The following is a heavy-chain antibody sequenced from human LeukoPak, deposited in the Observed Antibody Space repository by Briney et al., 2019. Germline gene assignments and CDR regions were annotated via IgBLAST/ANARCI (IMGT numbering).Heavy chain of an antibody. CDR1: GGSINSHY. D-gene: IGHD6-19*01. V-gene: IGHV4-59*08. Sequence: SETLSLTCAVSGGSINSHYWGWIRQPPGKGLQWIGDIYYTGKDNYNPSLKSRVTISLDTSKDHLSLNLTSVVAADTAIYYCVRRDTGWNYFDYWGQGILVTVSS. J-gene: IGHJ4*02. CDR2: IYYTGKD. CDR3: VRRDTGWNYFDY.